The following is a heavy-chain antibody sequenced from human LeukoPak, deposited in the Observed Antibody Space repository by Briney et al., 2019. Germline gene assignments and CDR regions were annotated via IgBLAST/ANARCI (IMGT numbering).Heavy chain of an antibody. Sequence: ASVNVSCKASGYTFTGYYMHWVRQAPGQGLEWMGRINPNSGGTNYAQKFQGRVNMTRDTSISTAYMELSRLRSDDTAVYYCARGGLGYSSSWYEQTNWFDPWGQGTLVTVSS. CDR1: GYTFTGYY. D-gene: IGHD6-13*01. CDR3: ARGGLGYSSSWYEQTNWFDP. CDR2: INPNSGGT. J-gene: IGHJ5*02. V-gene: IGHV1-2*06.